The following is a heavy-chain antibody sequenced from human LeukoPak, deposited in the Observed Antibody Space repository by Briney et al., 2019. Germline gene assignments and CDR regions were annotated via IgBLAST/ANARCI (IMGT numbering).Heavy chain of an antibody. J-gene: IGHJ5*02. CDR1: GGSFSGYY. D-gene: IGHD3-16*01. V-gene: IGHV4-34*01. Sequence: KPSETLSLTCAAYGGSFSGYYWSWVRQPPGKGLEWIGEINHSGSNNYNPSLESRVTISVDKSKNQFSLKLRSVTAADTAVYYCARIRDYDRWGQGTLSPSPQ. CDR2: INHSGSN. CDR3: ARIRDYDR.